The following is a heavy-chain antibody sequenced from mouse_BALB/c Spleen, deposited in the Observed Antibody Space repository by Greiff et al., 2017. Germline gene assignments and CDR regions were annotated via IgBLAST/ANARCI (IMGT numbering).Heavy chain of an antibody. Sequence: EVQRVESGGGLVQPGGSRKLSCAASGFTFSSFGMHWVRQAPEKGLEWVAYISSGSSTIYYADTVKGRFTISRDNPKNTLFLQMTSLRSEDTAMYYCARGILRYHAMDYWGQGTSVTVSS. J-gene: IGHJ4*01. D-gene: IGHD1-1*01. CDR3: ARGILRYHAMDY. CDR1: GFTFSSFG. V-gene: IGHV5-17*02. CDR2: ISSGSSTI.